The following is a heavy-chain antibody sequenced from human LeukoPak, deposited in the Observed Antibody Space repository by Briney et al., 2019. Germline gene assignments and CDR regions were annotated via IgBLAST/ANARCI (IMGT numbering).Heavy chain of an antibody. J-gene: IGHJ6*02. Sequence: GASVKVSCTASGYTFTSYGISWVRQAPGQGLEWMGWISAYNGNTNYAQKLQGRVTMTTDTSTSTAYMELRSLRSDDTAVYYCARDYCSGGSCFPTYYYYYYGMDVWGQGTTVTVSS. D-gene: IGHD2-15*01. CDR3: ARDYCSGGSCFPTYYYYYYGMDV. CDR1: GYTFTSYG. V-gene: IGHV1-18*01. CDR2: ISAYNGNT.